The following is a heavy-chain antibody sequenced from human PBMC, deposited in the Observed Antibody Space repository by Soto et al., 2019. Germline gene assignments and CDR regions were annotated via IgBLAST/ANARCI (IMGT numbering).Heavy chain of an antibody. CDR2: IYSGGST. CDR1: GFTVSNFY. CDR3: ARGQQSCTGGSCYSSTHFDY. J-gene: IGHJ4*02. V-gene: IGHV3-66*01. D-gene: IGHD2-15*01. Sequence: PGGSLRLSCAASGFTVSNFYMSWVRQAPGKGLERVSIIYSGGSTYYADSVKGRFSLSRDTSKNTLFLQVNSLRAEDTAVYYCARGQQSCTGGSCYSSTHFDYWGQGTLVTVSS.